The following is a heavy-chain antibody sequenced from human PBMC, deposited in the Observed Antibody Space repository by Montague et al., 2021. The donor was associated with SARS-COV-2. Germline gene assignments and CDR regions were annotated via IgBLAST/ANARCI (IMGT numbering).Heavy chain of an antibody. D-gene: IGHD2-2*01. Sequence: SETLSLTCTVSAGSINASYLTWIPYPTGKALDSVGFLYYSGVSISNPALKTRVTMSLDTSKNQFSLRLSSVTAADTAVYYRARGGTRDIVLVPSALDYWG. CDR3: ARGGTRDIVLVPSALDY. V-gene: IGHV4-59*08. CDR1: AGSINASY. J-gene: IGHJ4*01. CDR2: LYYSGVS.